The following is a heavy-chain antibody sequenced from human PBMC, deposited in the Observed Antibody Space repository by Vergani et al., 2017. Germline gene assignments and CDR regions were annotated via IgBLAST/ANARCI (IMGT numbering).Heavy chain of an antibody. J-gene: IGHJ4*02. CDR1: GGSFSGYY. V-gene: IGHV4-34*01. D-gene: IGHD3-10*01. CDR3: ARGRSYYYGSGGYFDY. CDR2: INHSGST. Sequence: QVQLQQWGAGLLKPSETLSLTCAVYGGSFSGYYWSWIRQPPGKGLEWSGEINHSGSTNYNPSLKSRVTISIDTSKNQFSLKLSSVTAADTAVYYCARGRSYYYGSGGYFDYWSQGTLVTVSS.